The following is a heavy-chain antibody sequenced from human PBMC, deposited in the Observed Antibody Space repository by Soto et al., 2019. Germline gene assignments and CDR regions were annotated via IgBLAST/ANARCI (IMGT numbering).Heavy chain of an antibody. J-gene: IGHJ6*03. V-gene: IGHV4-34*01. CDR1: GGSFSGYY. Sequence: SETLSLTCAVYGGSFSGYYWSWIRQPPGKGLEWIGEINHSGSTNYNPSLKSRVTISVDTSKNQFSLKLSSVTAADTAVYYCARVRGVIFYYYYYYMDVWGKGTTVTVSS. D-gene: IGHD3-10*01. CDR3: ARVRGVIFYYYYYYMDV. CDR2: INHSGST.